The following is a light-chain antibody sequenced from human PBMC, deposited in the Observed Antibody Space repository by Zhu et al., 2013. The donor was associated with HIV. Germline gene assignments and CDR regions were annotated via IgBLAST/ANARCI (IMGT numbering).Light chain of an antibody. CDR1: QDIDRY. CDR3: HQYGNSPPT. V-gene: IGKV1-9*01. J-gene: IGKJ2*01. Sequence: DIQLTQSPSLLSASVGDRVTITCRASQDIDRYLAWYQQTPGKAPTLLVYAASTTQSGVPSRFSGSGSGTDFTLTISRLEPEDSAVYYCHQYGNSPPTFGQGTKLQIK. CDR2: AAS.